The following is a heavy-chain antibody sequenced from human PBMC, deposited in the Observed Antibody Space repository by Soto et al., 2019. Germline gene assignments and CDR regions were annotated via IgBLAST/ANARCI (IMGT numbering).Heavy chain of an antibody. Sequence: KTSDPLYKTCSVSGGGISGSYWSWIRQTPGKGLEWLGYVYYTGSTNYSPSLRSRVSISVDSSKNEFSLRLSSVTAADTAVYFFARGVAVPGTLIDYLGQETPVPVS. J-gene: IGHJ4*02. CDR3: ARGVAVPGTLIDY. D-gene: IGHD6-19*01. CDR2: VYYTGST. V-gene: IGHV4-59*01. CDR1: GGGISGSY.